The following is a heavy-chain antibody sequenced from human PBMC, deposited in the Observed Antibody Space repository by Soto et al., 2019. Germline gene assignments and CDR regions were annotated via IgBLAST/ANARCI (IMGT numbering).Heavy chain of an antibody. CDR1: GFTFSSYA. Sequence: PGGSLRLSCAASGFTFSSYAMSWVRQAPGKGLEWVSAISGSGGSTYYADSVKGRFTISRDNSKNTLYLQMNSLRAEDTAVYYCARDQTLLWFGESYNRRPTQTEFYYYYGMDVWGQGTTVTVSS. V-gene: IGHV3-23*01. D-gene: IGHD3-10*01. J-gene: IGHJ6*02. CDR3: ARDQTLLWFGESYNRRPTQTEFYYYYGMDV. CDR2: ISGSGGST.